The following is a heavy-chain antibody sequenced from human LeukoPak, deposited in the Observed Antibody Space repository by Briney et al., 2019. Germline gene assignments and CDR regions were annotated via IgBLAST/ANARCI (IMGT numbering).Heavy chain of an antibody. V-gene: IGHV4-4*07. Sequence: PSETLSLTRTVSGGSISSYYWSWIRQPAGKGLEWIGRIYTSGSTNYNPSLKSRVTMSVDTSKNQFSLKLSSVTAADTAVYYCARNAHGDYDYVWGSYRPGGSGSFDYWGQGTLVTVSS. CDR1: GGSISSYY. CDR3: ARNAHGDYDYVWGSYRPGGSGSFDY. D-gene: IGHD3-16*02. J-gene: IGHJ4*02. CDR2: IYTSGST.